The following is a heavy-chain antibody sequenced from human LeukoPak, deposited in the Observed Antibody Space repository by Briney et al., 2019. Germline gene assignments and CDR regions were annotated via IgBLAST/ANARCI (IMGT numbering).Heavy chain of an antibody. CDR1: GGSISSSSYY. V-gene: IGHV4-39*01. Sequence: SETLSLTCTVSGGSISSSSYYWGWIRQPPGKGLEWIGSIYYSGSTYYNPSLKSRVTISVDTSKNQFSLKLSSVTAADTAVYYCARQWVWSWGMDVWGQGITVTVSS. D-gene: IGHD3-3*01. CDR3: ARQWVWSWGMDV. CDR2: IYYSGST. J-gene: IGHJ6*02.